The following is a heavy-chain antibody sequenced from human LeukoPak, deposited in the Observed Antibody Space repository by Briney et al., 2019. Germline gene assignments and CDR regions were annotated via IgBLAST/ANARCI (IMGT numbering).Heavy chain of an antibody. CDR1: SGSISSSSYY. D-gene: IGHD1-26*01. Sequence: PSETLSFTGTGSSGSISSSSYYWGGIRQPPGKGLECIGTIYYSGSTYYNPSLKSRVTISVDTSKNQFSLKLTSVTAADTAVYYCARHVGSGTYSYWYFDLWGRGTLVTVSS. CDR2: IYYSGST. CDR3: ARHVGSGTYSYWYFDL. V-gene: IGHV4-39*01. J-gene: IGHJ2*01.